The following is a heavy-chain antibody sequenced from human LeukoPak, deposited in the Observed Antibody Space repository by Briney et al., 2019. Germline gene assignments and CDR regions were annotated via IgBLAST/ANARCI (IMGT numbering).Heavy chain of an antibody. CDR3: ARHWGGYFDY. V-gene: IGHV4-59*08. CDR2: THYSGAT. J-gene: IGHJ4*02. Sequence: SETLSLTCTVSGGSISNYYWSWIRQPPGRGLEWIGYTHYSGATGYNPSLKSRVTISIDTSKNQVSLKLTSVTAADTAVYYCARHWGGYFDYWGQGTLVTVSS. D-gene: IGHD3-10*01. CDR1: GGSISNYY.